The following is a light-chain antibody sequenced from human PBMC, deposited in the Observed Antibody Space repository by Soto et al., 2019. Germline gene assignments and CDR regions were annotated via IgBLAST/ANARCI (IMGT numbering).Light chain of an antibody. CDR2: DVS. V-gene: IGLV2-14*01. Sequence: QSALTQPASVSGSPGQSITISCTGTSSDVGGYNYVSWYQQHPGKAPKLVIYDVSNRPSGVSNRFSGSKSGNTASLTISGFQAEDEADYYCNSYTSSSTYVFGTGTKVTVL. CDR3: NSYTSSSTYV. CDR1: SSDVGGYNY. J-gene: IGLJ1*01.